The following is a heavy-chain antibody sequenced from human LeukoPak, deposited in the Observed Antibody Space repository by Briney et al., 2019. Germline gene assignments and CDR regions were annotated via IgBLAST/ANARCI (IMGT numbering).Heavy chain of an antibody. Sequence: SETLSLTCTVSGGSISSSTFYWGWIRQPPGKGLEWIGTIYYSGSTFYNPSLKSRVTVSVDTSKNQFSLKLSSVTAADTAVYYCAREGYNGGESPDYWGQGTLVTVSS. D-gene: IGHD5-24*01. CDR3: AREGYNGGESPDY. J-gene: IGHJ4*02. CDR1: GGSISSSTFY. V-gene: IGHV4-39*01. CDR2: IYYSGST.